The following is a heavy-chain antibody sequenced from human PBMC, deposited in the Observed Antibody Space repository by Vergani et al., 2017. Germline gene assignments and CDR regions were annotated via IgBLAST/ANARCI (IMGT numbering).Heavy chain of an antibody. J-gene: IGHJ4*02. CDR1: GGSFSTGGQS. V-gene: IGHV4-61*02. Sequence: QVQLQESGPGLVKPSQTLSLTCTVSGGSFSTGGQSWTWLRQSAGKGLEWIGRIYTSGATNYNPSLRRRAILSVDSSKKYFSLKLTSVTAADTAMYYFARHSRAQCVSTSCYWPCPLRYWGQGALVTVSS. CDR2: IYTSGAT. D-gene: IGHD2-2*01. CDR3: ARHSRAQCVSTSCYWPCPLRY.